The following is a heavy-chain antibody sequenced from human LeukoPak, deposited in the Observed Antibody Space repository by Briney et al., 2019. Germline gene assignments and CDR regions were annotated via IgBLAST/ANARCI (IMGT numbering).Heavy chain of an antibody. CDR3: ARDWGVVVAATPFDY. CDR1: GYTFTSYG. J-gene: IGHJ4*02. Sequence: ASVKVSCEASGYTFTSYGISWVRQAPGQGLEWMGWISAYNGNTNYAQKLQGRVTMTTDTSTSTAYMELRSLRSDDTAVYYCARDWGVVVAATPFDYWGQGTLVTVSS. D-gene: IGHD2-15*01. CDR2: ISAYNGNT. V-gene: IGHV1-18*04.